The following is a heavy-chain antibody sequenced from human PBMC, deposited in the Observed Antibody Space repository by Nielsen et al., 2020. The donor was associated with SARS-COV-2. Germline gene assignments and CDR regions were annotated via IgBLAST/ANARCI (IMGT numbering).Heavy chain of an antibody. Sequence: GESLKISCAASGFTFSSYAMSWVRQAPGKGLEWVSAISGSGGSTYYADSVKGRFTISRDNSKNTLYLQMNSLRAEDTAVYYCVREIRGGFDYWGQGTLVTVSS. V-gene: IGHV3-23*01. D-gene: IGHD3-10*01. CDR2: ISGSGGST. J-gene: IGHJ4*02. CDR1: GFTFSSYA. CDR3: VREIRGGFDY.